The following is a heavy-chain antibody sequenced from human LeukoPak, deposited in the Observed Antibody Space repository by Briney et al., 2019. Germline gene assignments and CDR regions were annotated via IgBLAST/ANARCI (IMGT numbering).Heavy chain of an antibody. CDR3: ARQTLRLTDAFDI. CDR1: GGSISSSSYY. V-gene: IGHV4-39*01. CDR2: IYYSGST. J-gene: IGHJ3*02. D-gene: IGHD4/OR15-4a*01. Sequence: SETLSLTCTVSGGSISSSSYYWGWIRQPPGKGLEWIGSIYYSGSTYYNPSLKSRVTISVDTSKNQFSLKLSSVTAADTAVYYCARQTLRLTDAFDIWGQGTMVTVPS.